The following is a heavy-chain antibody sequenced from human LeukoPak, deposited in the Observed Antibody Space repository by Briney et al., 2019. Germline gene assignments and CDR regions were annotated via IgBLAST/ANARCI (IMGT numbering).Heavy chain of an antibody. J-gene: IGHJ6*02. CDR3: AGVLPHTGIAVAGHDRYGMDV. Sequence: ASVKVSCKASGGTFSSYAISWVRQAPGQGLEWMGRIIPILGIANYAQKFQGRVTITADKSTSTAYMELSSLRSEDTAVYYCAGVLPHTGIAVAGHDRYGMDVWGQGTTVTVSS. CDR2: IIPILGIA. CDR1: GGTFSSYA. V-gene: IGHV1-69*04. D-gene: IGHD6-19*01.